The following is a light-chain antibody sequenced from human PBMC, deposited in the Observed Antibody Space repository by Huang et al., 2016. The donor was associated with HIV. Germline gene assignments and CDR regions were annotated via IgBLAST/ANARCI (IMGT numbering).Light chain of an antibody. CDR2: SAS. CDR1: QSVSGN. V-gene: IGKV3-15*01. J-gene: IGKJ2*01. CDR3: QQSHNWPPYT. Sequence: ETVLTQSQVTLSVSPGERATLSCRASQSVSGNLAWYQQKPGQAPRLLIYSASIRATGIPARFSGSGSGTDFTLSISSLQSEDFAVYYCQQSHNWPPYTFGQGTKLEI.